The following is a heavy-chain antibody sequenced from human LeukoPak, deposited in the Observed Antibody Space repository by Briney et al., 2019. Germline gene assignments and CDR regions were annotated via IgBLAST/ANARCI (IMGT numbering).Heavy chain of an antibody. J-gene: IGHJ5*02. V-gene: IGHV1-8*01. CDR3: ARGSGLYNWFDP. CDR2: MNPNSGNT. Sequence: ASVKVSCKASGYTFTSYDINWVRQATGQGLEWMGWMNPNSGNTGYTQNFQGRVTMTGNTSISTAYMELSSLRSEDTAVYYCARGSGLYNWFDPWGQGTLVTVSS. CDR1: GYTFTSYD. D-gene: IGHD3-3*01.